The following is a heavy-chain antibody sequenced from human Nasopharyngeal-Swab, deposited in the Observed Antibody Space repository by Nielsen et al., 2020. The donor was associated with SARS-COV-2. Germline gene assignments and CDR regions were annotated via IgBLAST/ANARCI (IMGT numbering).Heavy chain of an antibody. CDR1: GGSFSGYY. CDR2: INHSGST. J-gene: IGHJ4*02. CDR3: ARGEPYDFWSATGYFDY. D-gene: IGHD3-3*01. V-gene: IGHV4-34*01. Sequence: GSLRLSCAVYGGSFSGYYWSWIRQPPGKGLEWIGEINHSGSTNYNPSLKSRVTISVDTSKNQFSLKLSSVTAADTAVYYCARGEPYDFWSATGYFDYWGQGTLVTVSS.